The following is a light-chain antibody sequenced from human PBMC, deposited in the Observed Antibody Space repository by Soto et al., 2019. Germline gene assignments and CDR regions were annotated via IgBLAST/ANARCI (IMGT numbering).Light chain of an antibody. V-gene: IGLV1-40*01. CDR2: GNS. J-gene: IGLJ1*01. Sequence: QSVLTQPPSVSGAPGQRVTISCTGSSSNIGAGYDVHWYQQLPGTAPKLLIYGNSNRPSGVRDRFSGPKSGTSASLAITGLQAEDEAGYYCQSSDRILRGYVFGTGTKVTVL. CDR3: QSSDRILRGYV. CDR1: SSNIGAGYD.